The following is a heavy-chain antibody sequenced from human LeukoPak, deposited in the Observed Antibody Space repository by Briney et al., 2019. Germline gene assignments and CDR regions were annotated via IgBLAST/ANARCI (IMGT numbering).Heavy chain of an antibody. D-gene: IGHD3-22*01. Sequence: GGSLRLSCAASGFTFSSYSMNWVRQAPGKGLEWVSYISSSSSTIYYADSVKGRFTISRVNAKNSLYLQMNSLRAEDTAVYYCARIQGVVVMNYWGQGTLVTVSS. CDR2: ISSSSSTI. CDR3: ARIQGVVVMNY. V-gene: IGHV3-48*01. CDR1: GFTFSSYS. J-gene: IGHJ4*02.